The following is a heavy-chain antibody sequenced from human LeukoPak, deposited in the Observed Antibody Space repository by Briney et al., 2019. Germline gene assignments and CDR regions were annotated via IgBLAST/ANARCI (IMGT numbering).Heavy chain of an antibody. CDR1: GFTFSSYA. Sequence: EGSLRLSCAASGFTFSSYAMSWVRQAPGKGLEWVSTLSSRGAATYYADSVQGRFTISRDSSKNTLYLSMNSLRAEDTAVYYCAKHRGTGWYSFDYWGQGTLVTVSS. V-gene: IGHV3-23*01. CDR3: AKHRGTGWYSFDY. J-gene: IGHJ4*02. CDR2: LSSRGAAT. D-gene: IGHD6-19*01.